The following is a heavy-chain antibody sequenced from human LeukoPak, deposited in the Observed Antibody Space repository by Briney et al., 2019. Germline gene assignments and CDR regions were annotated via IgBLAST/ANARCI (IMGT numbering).Heavy chain of an antibody. Sequence: ASVKVSCKASGYTFTSDYMHWVRQAPGQGLEWMGIINPSGGSTSYAQKFQGRVTMTRDTSTSTVYMELSSLRSEDTAVYYCARPGACTNAVCYSDYWGQGTLVTVSS. CDR3: ARPGACTNAVCYSDY. V-gene: IGHV1-46*01. J-gene: IGHJ4*02. CDR1: GYTFTSDY. D-gene: IGHD2-8*01. CDR2: INPSGGST.